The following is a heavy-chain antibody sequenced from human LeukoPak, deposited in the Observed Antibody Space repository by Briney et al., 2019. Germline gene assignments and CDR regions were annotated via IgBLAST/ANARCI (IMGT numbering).Heavy chain of an antibody. J-gene: IGHJ4*02. CDR3: ARKYSSSWYPSFDY. CDR1: GFTFSSYS. V-gene: IGHV3-48*01. CDR2: ISSSSTI. Sequence: PGGSLRLTCAASGFTFSSYSMNWVRQAPGKGLEWVSYISSSSTIYYADSVKGRFTISRDNAKNSLYLQMNSLRAEDTAVYYCARKYSSSWYPSFDYWGQGTLVTVSS. D-gene: IGHD6-13*01.